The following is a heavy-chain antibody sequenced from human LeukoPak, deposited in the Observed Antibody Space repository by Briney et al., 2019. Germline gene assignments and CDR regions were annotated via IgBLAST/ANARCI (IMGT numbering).Heavy chain of an antibody. CDR3: ARSTYYYDSSGHTAMDV. D-gene: IGHD3-22*01. V-gene: IGHV4-31*03. J-gene: IGHJ6*03. Sequence: MSSQTLSLTCTVSGGSISSGGYYWSWIRQHPGKGLEWIGYIYYSGSTYYNPSLKSRVTMSVDTSKNQFSLKLSSVTAADTAVYYCARSTYYYDSSGHTAMDVWGKGTTVTVSS. CDR2: IYYSGST. CDR1: GGSISSGGYY.